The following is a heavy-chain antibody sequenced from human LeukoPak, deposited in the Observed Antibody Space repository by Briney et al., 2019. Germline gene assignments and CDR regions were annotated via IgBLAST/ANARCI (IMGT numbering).Heavy chain of an antibody. J-gene: IGHJ3*02. CDR2: INPNSWGT. V-gene: IGHV1-2*02. CDR1: GYSVIVYY. Sequence: ASVNVSCKASGYSVIVYYMQWVRQPPGQGLEWMGWINPNSWGTNYAPEFQGTVTITRGTSISPAYMQLSRLTSADTAVYYCATEGLLRNDAFYIWGQGTMVTVSS. D-gene: IGHD2-15*01. CDR3: ATEGLLRNDAFYI.